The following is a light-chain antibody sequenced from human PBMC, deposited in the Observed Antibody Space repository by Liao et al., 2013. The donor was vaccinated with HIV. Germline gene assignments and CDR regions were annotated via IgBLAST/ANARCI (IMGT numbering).Light chain of an antibody. CDR3: QVWDSSTNSYV. CDR2: YDK. J-gene: IGLJ1*01. V-gene: IGLV3-21*04. CDR1: SIGTKS. Sequence: SYVLTQPSSLSVAPGKTARMTCGGNSIGTKSVHWYQQKPGQAPVLFISYDKDRPSGIPERFSGSNSGNTATLTISGVEAGDEADYYCQVWDSSTNSYVFGTGTKVTVL.